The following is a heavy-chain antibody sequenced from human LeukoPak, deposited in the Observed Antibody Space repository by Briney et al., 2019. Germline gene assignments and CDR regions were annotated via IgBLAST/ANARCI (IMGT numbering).Heavy chain of an antibody. CDR3: TREGSSYVEGDAFDI. CDR2: IKQDGSEK. D-gene: IGHD3-22*01. J-gene: IGHJ3*02. V-gene: IGHV3-7*01. Sequence: GGSLRLSCEASGFSFSSYWMSWVRQAPGKGLEWVANIKQDGSEKYYVDSVKGRFTISRDNAKNSLYLQMNSLRAEDTAVYYCTREGSSYVEGDAFDIWGRGTLVTVSS. CDR1: GFSFSSYW.